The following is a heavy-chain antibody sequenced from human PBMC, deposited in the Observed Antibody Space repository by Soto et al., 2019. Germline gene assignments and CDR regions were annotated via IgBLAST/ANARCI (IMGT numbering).Heavy chain of an antibody. CDR3: AKAPNDFWSGYPNWFDP. V-gene: IGHV3-23*01. CDR1: GFTFSSYV. CDR2: ISGSGGRT. J-gene: IGHJ5*02. D-gene: IGHD3-3*01. Sequence: GGSLRLSCVASGFTFSSYVMNWVRQAPGKGLEWVSGISGSGGRTYYADFVKGRFTISRDNSKNTLYLQMNSLRAEDTVVYYCAKAPNDFWSGYPNWFDPWGQGTLVTVSS.